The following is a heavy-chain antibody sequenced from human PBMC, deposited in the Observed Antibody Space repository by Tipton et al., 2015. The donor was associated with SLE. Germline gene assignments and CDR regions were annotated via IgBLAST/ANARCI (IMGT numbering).Heavy chain of an antibody. CDR2: IYTTGST. V-gene: IGHV4-61*02. CDR3: ARELRSPNWFDP. J-gene: IGHJ5*02. D-gene: IGHD3-3*01. Sequence: TLSLTCTVSGGSISSGSYYWSWIRQPAGKGLEWIGRIYTTGSTNYNPSLKSRVTISVDTSKNHFSLKLTSVTAADTAVYYCARELRSPNWFDPWGQGTLVTVSS. CDR1: GGSISSGSYY.